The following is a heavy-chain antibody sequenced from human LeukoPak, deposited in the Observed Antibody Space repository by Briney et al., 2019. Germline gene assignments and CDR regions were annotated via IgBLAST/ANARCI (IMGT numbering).Heavy chain of an antibody. J-gene: IGHJ4*02. CDR2: IYYSGNT. Sequence: LSCAASGFTFSSYAMSWIRQPPGRGLEWIGYIYYSGNTKYNPSLKSRVTISADTSKNQFSLKLTSVTAADTAVYYCARQQYSSSPLFNDWGRGSLLTVSS. D-gene: IGHD6-13*01. CDR1: GFTFSSYA. V-gene: IGHV4-59*08. CDR3: ARQQYSSSPLFND.